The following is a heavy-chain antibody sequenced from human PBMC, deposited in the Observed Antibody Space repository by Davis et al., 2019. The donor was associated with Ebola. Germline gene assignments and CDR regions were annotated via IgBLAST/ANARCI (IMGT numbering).Heavy chain of an antibody. CDR2: ISYDGSNK. CDR3: AKGRHVLLAFDY. J-gene: IGHJ4*02. D-gene: IGHD1-26*01. Sequence: GESLKISCAASGFTFSSYGMHWVRQAPGKGLEWVAVISYDGSNKYYADSVKGRFTISRDNSKNTLYLQMNSLRAEDTAVYYCAKGRHVLLAFDYWGQGTLVTVSS. V-gene: IGHV3-30*18. CDR1: GFTFSSYG.